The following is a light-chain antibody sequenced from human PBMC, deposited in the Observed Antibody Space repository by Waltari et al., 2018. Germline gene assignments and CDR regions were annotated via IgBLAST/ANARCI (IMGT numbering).Light chain of an antibody. J-gene: IGKJ2*01. CDR3: QQYGGSPTYT. V-gene: IGKV3-20*01. CDR2: DAS. CDR1: QSVSSSY. Sequence: ESVLTQTPGTLSLSPGERATISRSASQSVSSSYLAWYQQRPGQAHRLLFFDASSRTTGVPDRFSGSVSGTDFTLTISRLEPEDFAVYFCQQYGGSPTYTFGQGTKLEIK.